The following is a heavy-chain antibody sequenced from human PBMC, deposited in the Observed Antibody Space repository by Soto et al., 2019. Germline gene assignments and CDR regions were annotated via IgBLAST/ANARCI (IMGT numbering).Heavy chain of an antibody. CDR1: GFTFSNYW. CDR3: GSQVSQWRENNFDD. J-gene: IGHJ4*02. V-gene: IGHV3-74*01. Sequence: EVQLVESGGGLVQPGGSLRLSCAASGFTFSNYWMHWVRQAPGEGLVWVSRIKSDGSSTSDADFVRGRFTISRDNAKKTVYLQMTSLRAEDTAVYYCGSQVSQWRENNFDDWGQGTLVTVSS. D-gene: IGHD6-19*01. CDR2: IKSDGSST.